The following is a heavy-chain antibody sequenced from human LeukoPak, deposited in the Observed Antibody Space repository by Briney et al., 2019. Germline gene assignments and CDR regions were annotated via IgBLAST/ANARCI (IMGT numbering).Heavy chain of an antibody. D-gene: IGHD3-22*01. V-gene: IGHV1-69*13. Sequence: SVKVSCKASGGTFSSYAISRVRQAPGQGLEWMGGIIPIFGTANYAQKFQGRVTITADESTSTAYMELSSLRSEDTAVYYCARGTRIYDSSGYYNPPYDYWGQGTLVTVSS. CDR3: ARGTRIYDSSGYYNPPYDY. CDR1: GGTFSSYA. J-gene: IGHJ4*02. CDR2: IIPIFGTA.